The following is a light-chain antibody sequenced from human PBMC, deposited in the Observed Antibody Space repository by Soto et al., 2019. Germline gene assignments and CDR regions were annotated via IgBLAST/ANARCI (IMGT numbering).Light chain of an antibody. CDR1: QDISNY. CDR3: QQYSHLIT. J-gene: IGKJ5*01. CDR2: DAS. Sequence: DIEMTQSPYSVSASVGDRVTITCQASQDISNYLNWYQQKLGKAPKLLIYDASNLETGVPSRFSGSGSGTDFTFTISSLQPEDIATYYCQQYSHLITFGQGTRLEIK. V-gene: IGKV1-33*01.